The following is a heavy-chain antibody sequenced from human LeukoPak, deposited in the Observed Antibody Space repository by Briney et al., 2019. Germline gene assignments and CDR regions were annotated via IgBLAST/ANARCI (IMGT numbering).Heavy chain of an antibody. CDR2: IDPSDSYT. J-gene: IGHJ4*02. CDR3: ARQTLRSVDFDY. CDR1: GYSFTSYW. Sequence: GESLKISCKGSGYSFTSYWISWVRQMPGKGLEWVGRIDPSDSYTNYSPSFQGHVTISADKSTSTAYLQWSSLKASDTAMYYCARQTLRSVDFDYWGQGTLVTVSS. V-gene: IGHV5-10-1*01. D-gene: IGHD5-12*01.